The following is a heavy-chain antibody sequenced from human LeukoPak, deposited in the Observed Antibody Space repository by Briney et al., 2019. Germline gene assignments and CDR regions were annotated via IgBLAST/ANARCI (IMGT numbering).Heavy chain of an antibody. CDR2: TYYRSRWYS. J-gene: IGHJ4*02. CDR1: GDSVSSTTAA. CDR3: ARGKTYSGRIFDY. V-gene: IGHV6-1*01. Sequence: SQTLSLTCAISGDSVSSTTAAWNWIRQSPSRGLEWLGRTYYRSRWYSDFAEYVKSRITIDPDTSKNQFSLQLNSVTPDDTAVYFCARGKTYSGRIFDYWGQGTLVTVSS. D-gene: IGHD1-26*01.